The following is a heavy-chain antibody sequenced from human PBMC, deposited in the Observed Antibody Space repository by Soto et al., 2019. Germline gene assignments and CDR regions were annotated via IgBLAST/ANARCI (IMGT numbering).Heavy chain of an antibody. Sequence: QVQLQESGPGLVKPSETLSLTCTVSGGSISSYYWSWIRQPPGKGLEWIGYIYYSGSTNYNPSLKSRVTISVATSKNQFSLKLSSVTAADTAVYYCARWLVGRGNWFDPWGQGTLVTVSS. D-gene: IGHD6-19*01. CDR1: GGSISSYY. V-gene: IGHV4-59*01. CDR3: ARWLVGRGNWFDP. CDR2: IYYSGST. J-gene: IGHJ5*02.